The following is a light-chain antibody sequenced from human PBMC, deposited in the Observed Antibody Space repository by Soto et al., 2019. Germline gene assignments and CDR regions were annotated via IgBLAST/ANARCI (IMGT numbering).Light chain of an antibody. CDR1: QSISDN. CDR2: GAS. CDR3: PQYKSWPQLT. Sequence: DIVMTQSPALLSVSLGERATLSCLASQSISDNLAWYQQSSGQAPRLLIYGASTRATGVPARFGGSWSGTDITVTISSLQSDDFAIDYGPQYKSWPQLTFVGGTKVE. V-gene: IGKV3-15*01. J-gene: IGKJ4*01.